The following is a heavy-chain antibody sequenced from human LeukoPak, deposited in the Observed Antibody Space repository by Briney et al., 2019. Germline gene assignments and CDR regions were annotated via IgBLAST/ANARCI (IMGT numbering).Heavy chain of an antibody. V-gene: IGHV3-7*01. CDR2: IKQDGTEK. J-gene: IGHJ4*02. Sequence: GGSLRLSCAVSGFTFTTYWLGWVRQPPGKGLEWVANIKQDGTEKYYVDSVKGRFTISRDNAKNSLYLQMNSLRAEDTAVYYCARVLRTSRRRWYYFDYWGQGTLVTVAS. CDR1: GFTFTTYW. CDR3: ARVLRTSRRRWYYFDY. D-gene: IGHD3-9*01.